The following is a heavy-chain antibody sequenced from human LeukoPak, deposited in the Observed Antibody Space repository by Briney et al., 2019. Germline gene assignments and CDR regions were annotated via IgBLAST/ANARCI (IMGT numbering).Heavy chain of an antibody. CDR2: INSDGSST. J-gene: IGHJ4*02. CDR1: GFTFSSYW. Sequence: QPGGSLRLSCAASGFTFSSYWMHWVRQAPGKGLVWVSRINSDGSSTSYADSVKGRFTISRDNAKSTLYLQMNSLRAEDTAVYYCASSTGTAAAEFDYWGQGTLVTVSS. CDR3: ASSTGTAAAEFDY. V-gene: IGHV3-74*01. D-gene: IGHD6-13*01.